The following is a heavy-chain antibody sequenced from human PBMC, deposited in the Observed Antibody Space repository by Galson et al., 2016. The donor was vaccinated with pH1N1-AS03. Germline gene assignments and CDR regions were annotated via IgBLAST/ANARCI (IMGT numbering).Heavy chain of an antibody. Sequence: TLSLTCTVSGGSVSSGLYYWSWIRQHPGKGLERIGYIYNSGNSYFNPSLKSRLSMSVDTSKNHFSLNLTSATAADTAVYYCARGGDSSGFPSPYDSWGPGTLVTVSA. CDR1: GGSVSSGLYY. CDR3: ARGGDSSGFPSPYDS. V-gene: IGHV4-31*03. D-gene: IGHD6-19*01. J-gene: IGHJ4*02. CDR2: IYNSGNS.